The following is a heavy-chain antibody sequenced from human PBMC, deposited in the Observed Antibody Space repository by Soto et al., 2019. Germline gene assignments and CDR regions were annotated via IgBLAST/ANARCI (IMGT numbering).Heavy chain of an antibody. V-gene: IGHV3-21*01. CDR3: ARADFWSGYWPDY. J-gene: IGHJ4*02. Sequence: GGSLRLSCAASGFTFSSYSMNWVRQAPGKGLEWVSSISSSSSYIYYADSVKGRFTISRDNAKNSLYLQMNSLRAEDTAVYYCARADFWSGYWPDYWGLGTLVTVSS. D-gene: IGHD3-3*01. CDR2: ISSSSSYI. CDR1: GFTFSSYS.